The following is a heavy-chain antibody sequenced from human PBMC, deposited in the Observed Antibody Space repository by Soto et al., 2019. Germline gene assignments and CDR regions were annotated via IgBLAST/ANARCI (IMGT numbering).Heavy chain of an antibody. CDR1: RFTVNNNY. J-gene: IGHJ4*02. V-gene: IGHV3-53*05. CDR2: IYGDGGT. CDR3: ARINYYGTGGPTYFYQ. Sequence: GGSLRLSCAASRFTVNNNYMSWVRQPPGKGLEWISVIYGDGGTYYADSVKGRFTVSRDNSKNTLYLQMSSLRAEDTAMYYCARINYYGTGGPTYFYQWGQGTLVTVSS. D-gene: IGHD3-10*01.